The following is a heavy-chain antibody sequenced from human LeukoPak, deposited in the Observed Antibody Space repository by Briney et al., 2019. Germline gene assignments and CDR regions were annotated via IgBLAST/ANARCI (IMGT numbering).Heavy chain of an antibody. D-gene: IGHD3-22*01. CDR1: GYTFTSYG. CDR3: ARGAEYYYDSSGYPY. Sequence: ASVKVSCTASGYTFTSYGISWVRQAPGQGLEWMGWISAYNGNTNYAQKLQGRVTMTTDTSTSTAYMELRSLRSDDTAVYYCARGAEYYYDSSGYPYWGQGTLVTVSS. V-gene: IGHV1-18*01. CDR2: ISAYNGNT. J-gene: IGHJ4*02.